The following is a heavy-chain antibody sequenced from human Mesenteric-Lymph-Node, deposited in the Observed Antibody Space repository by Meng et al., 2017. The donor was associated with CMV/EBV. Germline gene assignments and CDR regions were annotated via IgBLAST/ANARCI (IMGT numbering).Heavy chain of an antibody. Sequence: TVSGGSISSDGYYWSWIRQHPGKGLEWIGYIYHSGSTHYSPSLKSRVTISVDTSKNQFSLKLNSVTATDTAVYYCARARTVVTTHIDYWGQGTLVTVSS. CDR2: IYHSGST. CDR1: GGSISSDGYY. V-gene: IGHV4-31*02. J-gene: IGHJ4*02. CDR3: ARARTVVTTHIDY. D-gene: IGHD4-23*01.